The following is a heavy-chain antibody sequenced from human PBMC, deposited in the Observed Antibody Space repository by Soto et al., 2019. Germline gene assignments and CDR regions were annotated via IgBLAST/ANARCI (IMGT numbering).Heavy chain of an antibody. D-gene: IGHD6-13*01. J-gene: IGHJ6*02. CDR3: AKVPYSSSWYYYYYGMDV. V-gene: IGHV3-23*01. CDR1: GFTFSSYA. Sequence: GGSLRLSCAASGFTFSSYAMSWVRQAPGKGLEWVSAISGSGGSTYYADSVKGRFTISRDNSKNTLYLQMNSLRAEDTAVYYCAKVPYSSSWYYYYYGMDVWGQGTTVTVSS. CDR2: ISGSGGST.